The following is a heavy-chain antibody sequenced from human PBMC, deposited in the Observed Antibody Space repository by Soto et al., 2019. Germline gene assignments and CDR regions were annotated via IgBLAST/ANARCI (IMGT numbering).Heavy chain of an antibody. CDR3: ARGRGRYCSGWSWFDP. Sequence: XETLSRTCGFSVGTIRSPDWWTWVREPPGKGLEWIGEIFQSGSTNYTPSLESRVTISVDKSKNQFSLTLTSVTAADTAVYFCARGRGRYCSGWSWFDPWDQRFLITVS. V-gene: IGHV4-4*02. J-gene: IGHJ5*02. D-gene: IGHD6-19*01. CDR2: IFQSGST. CDR1: VGTIRSPDW.